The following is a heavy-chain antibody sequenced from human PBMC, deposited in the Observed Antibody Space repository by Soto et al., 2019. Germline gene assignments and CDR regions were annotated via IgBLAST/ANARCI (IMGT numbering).Heavy chain of an antibody. CDR2: IYHSGST. CDR3: ARVWGYSYGLASDI. D-gene: IGHD5-18*01. J-gene: IGHJ3*02. CDR1: GDSISSGGDA. Sequence: SETLSITCAVCGDSISSGGDAWSWIRQPPGKGLEWIGYIYHSGSTYYNPSLKSRVTISVDRSKSQFSLKLSSVTAADTAVYYCARVWGYSYGLASDIWGQGTMVTVSS. V-gene: IGHV4-30-2*01.